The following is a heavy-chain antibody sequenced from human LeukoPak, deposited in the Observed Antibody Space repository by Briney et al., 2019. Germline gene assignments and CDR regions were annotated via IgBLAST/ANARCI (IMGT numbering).Heavy chain of an antibody. CDR2: ISAYNGNT. CDR1: GYTFTSYG. CDR3: ARDKEPKYCSGGSCLYYYYYYMDV. D-gene: IGHD2-15*01. Sequence: ASVKVSCKASGYTFTSYGISWVRQAPGQGLEWMGWISAYNGNTNNAQKLQGRVTMNTDTSTSTAYMELRSLRSDDTAVYYCARDKEPKYCSGGSCLYYYYYYMDVWGKGTTVTVSS. V-gene: IGHV1-18*01. J-gene: IGHJ6*03.